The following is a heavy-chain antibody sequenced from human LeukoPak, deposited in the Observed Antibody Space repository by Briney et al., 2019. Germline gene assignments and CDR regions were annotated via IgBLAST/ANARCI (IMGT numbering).Heavy chain of an antibody. CDR1: GFTFNNYA. Sequence: GGSLRLSCAASGFTFNNYAMNWVRQAPGKGLEWVSAISGNAGRTYYADSAKGRFTISRDHSNNTLRLQMNNLRAEDTAIYYCAKDHSSAWYGMDVWGQGTTVTVSS. CDR3: AKDHSSAWYGMDV. CDR2: ISGNAGRT. V-gene: IGHV3-23*01. D-gene: IGHD6-19*01. J-gene: IGHJ6*02.